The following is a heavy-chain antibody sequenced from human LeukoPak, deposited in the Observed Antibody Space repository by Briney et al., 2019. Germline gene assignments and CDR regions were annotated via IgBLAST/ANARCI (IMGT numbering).Heavy chain of an antibody. V-gene: IGHV3-53*05. D-gene: IGHD3-22*01. J-gene: IGHJ4*02. CDR1: GFTVSSNY. CDR2: IYSGGST. CDR3: VKGYYYDSSGYYFY. Sequence: TGGSLRLSCAASGFTVSSNYMSWVRQAPGKGLEWVSVIYSGGSTYYADSVKGRFTISRDNSKNTLYLQMSSLRAEDTAVYYCVKGYYYDSSGYYFYWGQGTLVTVSS.